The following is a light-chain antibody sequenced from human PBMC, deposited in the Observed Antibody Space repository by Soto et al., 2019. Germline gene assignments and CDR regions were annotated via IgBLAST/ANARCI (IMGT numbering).Light chain of an antibody. CDR2: GAS. CDR3: QHYNTWPWT. V-gene: IGKV3-15*01. CDR1: QSVNSH. Sequence: TVTTHSPATLSVSPWLRSTLSFSSSQSVNSHLAFYQQKLGQAPRVVIYGASTRAADIPARFSGSGSGTEFILTISSLQSEDFAFYYCQHYNTWPWTFGQGTKVDIK. J-gene: IGKJ1*01.